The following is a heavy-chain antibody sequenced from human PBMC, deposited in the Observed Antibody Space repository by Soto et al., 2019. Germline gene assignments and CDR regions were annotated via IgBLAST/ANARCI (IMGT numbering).Heavy chain of an antibody. J-gene: IGHJ4*02. V-gene: IGHV1-58*01. CDR1: GFTFTSSA. CDR3: AVISRDGYNPHFYY. CDR2: IVVGSGNT. Sequence: ASVKVSWKASGFTFTSSAVQWVRQARGQRLEWIGWIVVGSGNTNYAQKFQERVTITRDMSTSTAYMELSSLRSEDTAVYYCAVISRDGYNPHFYYWGQGTLVTVSS. D-gene: IGHD5-12*01.